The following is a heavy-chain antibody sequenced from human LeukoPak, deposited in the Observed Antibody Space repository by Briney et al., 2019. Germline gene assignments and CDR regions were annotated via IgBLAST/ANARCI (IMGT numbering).Heavy chain of an antibody. CDR2: IKEDGSEK. CDR3: ARDETRRFDY. J-gene: IGHJ4*02. Sequence: GGALRLSCAASGFRFSNYWMTWVRQAPGKGLDWVGNIKEDGSEKYYVDSVKGRFTISKDNAQNSLYLQMNSLRVEDTAVYYCARDETRRFDYWGQGTLVTVSS. V-gene: IGHV3-7*01. CDR1: GFRFSNYW.